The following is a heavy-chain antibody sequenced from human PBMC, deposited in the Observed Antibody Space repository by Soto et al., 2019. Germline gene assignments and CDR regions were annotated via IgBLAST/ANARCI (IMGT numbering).Heavy chain of an antibody. V-gene: IGHV4-34*01. CDR1: GGSFSGYY. J-gene: IGHJ4*02. CDR2: INHSGST. CDR3: AKNLPRTGRFDY. Sequence: SETLSLTCAVYGGSFSGYYWSWIRQPPGKGLEWIGEINHSGSTNYDPSLKSRVTISVDTSKNQFSLTMSSVTAADTAFYYCAKNLPRTGRFDYWGQGTSVTVSS.